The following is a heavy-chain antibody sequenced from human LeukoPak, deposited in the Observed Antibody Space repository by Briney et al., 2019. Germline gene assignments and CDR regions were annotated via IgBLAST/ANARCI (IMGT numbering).Heavy chain of an antibody. CDR2: ISTYNGNT. Sequence: ASVTVTCTASGYTFTIYGISWVRQAPGQGLEWMGWISTYNGNTKYPQNLQGRVTMTTDTSTSTAYMELRSLRSDDTAVYYCARDLYCSSNICDYDSRHHDDWGQGTLVTVSS. J-gene: IGHJ4*02. CDR1: GYTFTIYG. D-gene: IGHD2-2*01. CDR3: ARDLYCSSNICDYDSRHHDD. V-gene: IGHV1-18*01.